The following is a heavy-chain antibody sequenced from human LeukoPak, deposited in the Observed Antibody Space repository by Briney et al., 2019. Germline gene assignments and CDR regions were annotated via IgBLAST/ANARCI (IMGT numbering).Heavy chain of an antibody. J-gene: IGHJ1*01. Sequence: GGSLRLSCAASGFTFNIYSMNWVRQAPGKGLEWISYIDFTTTTIYYADSVKGRFTISRDNAKNSLYLQMDSLRAEDTAVYYCAKDGRITMIVVVIENFQHWGQGTLVTVSS. CDR2: IDFTTTTI. CDR3: AKDGRITMIVVVIENFQH. V-gene: IGHV3-48*01. CDR1: GFTFNIYS. D-gene: IGHD3-22*01.